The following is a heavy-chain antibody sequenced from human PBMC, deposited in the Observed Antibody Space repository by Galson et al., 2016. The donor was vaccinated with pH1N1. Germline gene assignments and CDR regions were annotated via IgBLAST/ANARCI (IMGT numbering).Heavy chain of an antibody. J-gene: IGHJ4*02. Sequence: SLRLSCAASGFTFSTFWMHWVRQVPGKGLEWVSRISSDGSSTSYADSVKGRFTISRDNAGNTLYLQMNSLRDEEPALYYCARVRLVLPGDPTGYFDLWGQGALVTVSS. V-gene: IGHV3-74*01. CDR1: GFTFSTFW. D-gene: IGHD3-9*01. CDR2: ISSDGSST. CDR3: ARVRLVLPGDPTGYFDL.